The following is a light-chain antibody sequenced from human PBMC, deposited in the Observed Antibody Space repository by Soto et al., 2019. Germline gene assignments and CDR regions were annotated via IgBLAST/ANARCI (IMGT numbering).Light chain of an antibody. V-gene: IGKV3-11*01. CDR3: QQRSNSPPWIT. CDR2: DAS. J-gene: IGKJ5*01. Sequence: EVVLTQSPATLSLSPGYRATLSCRASQSVSIYLAWYQQKPGQAPRLLIYDASNRATGIPAKFSGSGSGTDFTLTISRLEPEDSAVYYCQQRSNSPPWITFGQGTRLEIK. CDR1: QSVSIY.